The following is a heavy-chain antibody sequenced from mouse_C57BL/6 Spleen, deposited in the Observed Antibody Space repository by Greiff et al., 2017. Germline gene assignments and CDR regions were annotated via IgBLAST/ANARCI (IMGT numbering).Heavy chain of an antibody. CDR3: ARPNSNYGYFDV. J-gene: IGHJ1*03. Sequence: EVKLVESGGGLVQPGGSLKLSCAASGFTFSDYYMYWVRQTPEKRLEWVAYISNGGGSTYYPDTVKGRFTISRDNAKNTLYLQMSRLKSEDTAMYYCARPNSNYGYFDVWGTGTTVTVSS. V-gene: IGHV5-12*01. CDR1: GFTFSDYY. D-gene: IGHD2-5*01. CDR2: ISNGGGST.